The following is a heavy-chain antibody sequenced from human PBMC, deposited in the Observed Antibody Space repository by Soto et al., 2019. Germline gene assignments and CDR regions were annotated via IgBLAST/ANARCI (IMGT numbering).Heavy chain of an antibody. CDR3: APYLVYDFWSGSSRWFDP. CDR1: GYTLTELF. CDR2: FDPEDGET. J-gene: IGHJ5*02. D-gene: IGHD3-3*01. V-gene: IGHV1-24*01. Sequence: ASVKVSCKVSGYTLTELFMHWVRQAPGKGLEWMGGFDPEDGETIYAQKFQGRVTMTEDTSTDTAYMELSSLRSEDTAVYYCAPYLVYDFWSGSSRWFDPWGQGTLVTVSS.